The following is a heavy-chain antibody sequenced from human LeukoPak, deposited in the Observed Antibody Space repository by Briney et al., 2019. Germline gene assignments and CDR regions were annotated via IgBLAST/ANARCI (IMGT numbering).Heavy chain of an antibody. Sequence: ASVKVSCKASGGTFSSYAISWVRQAPGQGLEWMGRIIPILGIANYAQKFQGRVTITADKSTSTAYMELSSLRSEDTAVYYCARSSPYYGSGTGSLDYGTDVWGQGTTVTVSS. CDR2: IIPILGIA. V-gene: IGHV1-69*04. J-gene: IGHJ6*02. CDR3: ARSSPYYGSGTGSLDYGTDV. CDR1: GGTFSSYA. D-gene: IGHD3-10*01.